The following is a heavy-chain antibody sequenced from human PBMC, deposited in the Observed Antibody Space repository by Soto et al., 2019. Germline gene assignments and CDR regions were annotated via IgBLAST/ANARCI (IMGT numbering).Heavy chain of an antibody. Sequence: PGGSLRLSCAASGFTFSSYEMNWVRQAPGKGLEWVSYISSGGTTIYYADSVKGRFTISRDNAKNSLDLQMNSLRADDTAIYYCARALDFWSGYLSDWGQGTLVTVS. D-gene: IGHD3-3*01. CDR2: ISSGGTTI. V-gene: IGHV3-48*03. J-gene: IGHJ4*02. CDR3: ARALDFWSGYLSD. CDR1: GFTFSSYE.